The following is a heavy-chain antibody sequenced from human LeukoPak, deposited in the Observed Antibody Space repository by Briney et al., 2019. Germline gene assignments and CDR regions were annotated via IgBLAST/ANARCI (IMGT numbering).Heavy chain of an antibody. Sequence: PSGTLSLTCTVSGGSIGSYYWSWIRQPPGKGLEWIGYIYYSGSTNYNPSLKSRLTISVDASKNQFSLKLSSVTATDTAVYYCASLTTVTQGYFDSWGQGTLVTVSS. CDR2: IYYSGST. J-gene: IGHJ4*02. D-gene: IGHD4-17*01. CDR3: ASLTTVTQGYFDS. CDR1: GGSIGSYY. V-gene: IGHV4-59*08.